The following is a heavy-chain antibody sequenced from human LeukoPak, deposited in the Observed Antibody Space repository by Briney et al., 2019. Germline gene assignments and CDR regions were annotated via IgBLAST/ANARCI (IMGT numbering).Heavy chain of an antibody. D-gene: IGHD6-19*01. CDR3: ARDPGSHNSSGWYDY. V-gene: IGHV3-11*01. J-gene: IGHJ4*02. Sequence: GGSLRLSCAASRFTFSDYYMTWIRQAPGKGLEGVSYISSSSSTIYYADSVKGRFTISRDNAKNSLYLQMNSLRAEDTAVYYCARDPGSHNSSGWYDYWGQGTLVTVSS. CDR1: RFTFSDYY. CDR2: ISSSSSTI.